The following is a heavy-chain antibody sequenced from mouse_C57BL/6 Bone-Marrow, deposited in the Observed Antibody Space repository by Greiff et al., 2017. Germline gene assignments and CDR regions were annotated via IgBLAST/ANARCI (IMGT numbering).Heavy chain of an antibody. Sequence: QVQLQQSGAELMKPGASVKLSCKATGYTFTGYWIEWVKQRPGHGLEWIGEILPGSGSTNYNEKFKGKATFTAVTSSNTSYMQLSSLTTEDSAIYYCARDYYDSSSHFVDWGQGATLTVSS. D-gene: IGHD1-1*01. CDR2: ILPGSGST. J-gene: IGHJ2*01. CDR3: ARDYYDSSSHFVD. V-gene: IGHV1-9*01. CDR1: GYTFTGYW.